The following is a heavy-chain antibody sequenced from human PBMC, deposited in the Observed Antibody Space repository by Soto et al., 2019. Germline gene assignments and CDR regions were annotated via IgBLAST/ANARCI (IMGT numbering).Heavy chain of an antibody. J-gene: IGHJ4*02. CDR3: ARRLKRWLQLRNPLDY. Sequence: PGGSLRLSCAASGFTFSSYAMHWVRQAPGKGLEWVAVISYDGSNKYYADSVKGRFTISRDNSKNTLYLQMNSLRAEDTAVYYCARRLKRWLQLRNPLDYWGQGT. V-gene: IGHV3-30-3*01. CDR2: ISYDGSNK. D-gene: IGHD5-12*01. CDR1: GFTFSSYA.